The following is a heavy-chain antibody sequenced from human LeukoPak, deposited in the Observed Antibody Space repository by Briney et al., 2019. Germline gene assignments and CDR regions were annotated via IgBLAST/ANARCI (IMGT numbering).Heavy chain of an antibody. CDR3: ARSGRAPVPAW. J-gene: IGHJ4*02. CDR1: GYTFTSYY. Sequence: ASVKVSCKASGYTFTSYYMHWVRQAPGQGLEWMGIINPSGGSTSYAQKFQGRVTMTRDTSTSTVYVELSSLRAEDTAVYYCARSGRAPVPAWWGQGTLVTVSS. CDR2: INPSGGST. D-gene: IGHD2-15*01. V-gene: IGHV1-46*01.